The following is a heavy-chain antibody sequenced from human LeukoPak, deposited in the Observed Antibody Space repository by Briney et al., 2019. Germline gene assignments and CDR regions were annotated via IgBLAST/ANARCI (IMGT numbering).Heavy chain of an antibody. V-gene: IGHV1-18*01. D-gene: IGHD3-22*01. CDR3: ARGPGGRSGYYPLEDYYYYYYMDV. J-gene: IGHJ6*03. CDR2: INTYTGNT. CDR1: GYTFTSYG. Sequence: GASVKVSCKASGYTFTSYGISWVRQAPGQGLEWMGWINTYTGNTNYAQKLQGRVTMTTDTSTSTAYMELRSLRSDDTAVYYCARGPGGRSGYYPLEDYYYYYYMDVWGKGTTVTVSS.